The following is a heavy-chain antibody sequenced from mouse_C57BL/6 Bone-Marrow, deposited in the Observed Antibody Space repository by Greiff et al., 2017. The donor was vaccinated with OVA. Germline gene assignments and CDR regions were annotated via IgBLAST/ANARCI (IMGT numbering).Heavy chain of an antibody. V-gene: IGHV6-3*01. Sequence: EVKLEESGGGLVQPGGSMKLSCVASGFTFSNYWMNWVRQSPEKGLEWVAQIRLKSDNYATHYAESVKGRFTISRDDSKSSVYLQMNNLRAEDTGIYYCTEEGVGDGLFAYWGQGTLVTVSA. D-gene: IGHD2-3*01. CDR3: TEEGVGDGLFAY. CDR1: GFTFSNYW. J-gene: IGHJ3*01. CDR2: IRLKSDNYAT.